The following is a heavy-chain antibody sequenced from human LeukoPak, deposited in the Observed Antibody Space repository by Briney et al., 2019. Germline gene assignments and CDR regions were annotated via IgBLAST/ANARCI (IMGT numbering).Heavy chain of an antibody. J-gene: IGHJ4*02. CDR2: IKQDGSEK. D-gene: IGHD2-15*01. Sequence: GGSLRLSCAASGFTFSSYWMSWVRQAPGKGLERVANIKQDGSEKYYVDSVKGRFTISRDNAKNSQYLQMNSLRAEDTAVYYCAREGSLSTFDYWGQGTLVTVSS. CDR1: GFTFSSYW. CDR3: AREGSLSTFDY. V-gene: IGHV3-7*01.